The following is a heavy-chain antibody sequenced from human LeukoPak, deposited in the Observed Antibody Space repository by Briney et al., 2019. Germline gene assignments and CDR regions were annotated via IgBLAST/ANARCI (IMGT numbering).Heavy chain of an antibody. Sequence: ASVKVSCKASGYTFTSYGINWVRQATGQGLEWMGWMNPNSGNTGYAQKFQGRVTMTRNTSISTAYMELSSLRSEDTAVYYCARAYSSSWYRDYYYYYYMDVWGKGTTVTISS. D-gene: IGHD6-13*01. V-gene: IGHV1-8*02. CDR3: ARAYSSSWYRDYYYYYYMDV. CDR1: GYTFTSYG. J-gene: IGHJ6*03. CDR2: MNPNSGNT.